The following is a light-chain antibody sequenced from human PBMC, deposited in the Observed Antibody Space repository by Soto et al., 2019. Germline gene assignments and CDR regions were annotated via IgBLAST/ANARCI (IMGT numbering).Light chain of an antibody. Sequence: EIVLTQPPTTLSLSPGERATLSCRASQSVSSYFAWDQQKPGQAPRLLIYDASTRAADIPARFSGSGSGTDCTLAISSLGPEEFAVYYCQQRSDWPLTVGGGTKGEIK. J-gene: IGKJ4*01. V-gene: IGKV3-11*01. CDR2: DAS. CDR3: QQRSDWPLT. CDR1: QSVSSY.